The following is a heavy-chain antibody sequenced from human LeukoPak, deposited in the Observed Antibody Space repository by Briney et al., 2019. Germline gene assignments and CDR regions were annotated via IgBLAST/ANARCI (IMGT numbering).Heavy chain of an antibody. J-gene: IGHJ5*02. CDR1: GFTFSSYW. CDR2: IKQDGSEK. D-gene: IGHD6-25*01. CDR3: AREMAIAAAGISWFAP. V-gene: IGHV3-7*01. Sequence: PSGGSLRLSCAASGFTFSSYWMTWVRQAPGKGLEWVANIKQDGSEKYYVDSVKGRFTISRDNAKKSLYLQMNSLRADDTAVYYCAREMAIAAAGISWFAPWGQGTLVTVSS.